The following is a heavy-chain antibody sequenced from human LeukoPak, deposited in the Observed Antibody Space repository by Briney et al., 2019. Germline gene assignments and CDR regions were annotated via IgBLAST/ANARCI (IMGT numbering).Heavy chain of an antibody. Sequence: GGSLRLSCTTSGFTFGDYAMSWVRQAPGKGLEWVGFIRSKAYGGTTEYAASVKGRFTISRDDSKSIAYLQMNSLKTEDTAVYYCQTYYYDSSGYYYIDQWGQGTLATVSS. V-gene: IGHV3-49*04. CDR3: QTYYYDSSGYYYIDQ. J-gene: IGHJ4*02. CDR1: GFTFGDYA. D-gene: IGHD3-22*01. CDR2: IRSKAYGGTT.